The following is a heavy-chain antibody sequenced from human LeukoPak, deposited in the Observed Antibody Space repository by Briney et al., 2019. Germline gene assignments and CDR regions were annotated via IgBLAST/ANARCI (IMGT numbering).Heavy chain of an antibody. D-gene: IGHD2-21*02. CDR1: GFTFSSYA. CDR2: ISGSGGST. Sequence: GGSLRLSCAASGFTFSSYAMSWVRQAPGKGLEWVSTISGSGGSTYYADSVKGRFTISRDNSKNTLYLQMNSLRAEDTAVYYCAKPQGGAKRQTSCGGDCYLFDCWGQGTLVTVSS. V-gene: IGHV3-23*01. J-gene: IGHJ4*02. CDR3: AKPQGGAKRQTSCGGDCYLFDC.